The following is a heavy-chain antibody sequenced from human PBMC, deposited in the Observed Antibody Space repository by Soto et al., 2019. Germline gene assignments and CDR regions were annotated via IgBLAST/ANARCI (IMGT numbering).Heavy chain of an antibody. V-gene: IGHV5-51*01. CDR2: IYPGASDT. J-gene: IGHJ4*02. D-gene: IGHD1-26*01. CDR3: ARSVGWEARFILIDY. CDR1: GCSLTSYL. Sequence: PGQSLKISCKGSGCSLTSYLLGWVSQMPGKGLERMGRIYPGASDTRYSPSFQGQVTISADKSISTAYLQWSSLKASDTAMYYCARSVGWEARFILIDYWGQGTLVTAP.